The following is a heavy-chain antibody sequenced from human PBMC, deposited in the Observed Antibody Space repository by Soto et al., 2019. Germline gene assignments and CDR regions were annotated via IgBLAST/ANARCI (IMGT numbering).Heavy chain of an antibody. CDR2: IRSKDNNYET. D-gene: IGHD2-21*02. CDR3: AKQIYGGNS. CDR1: GLTFSASA. Sequence: GGCPRTSCATSGLTFSASALPWVRQVSGKGMEWSASIRSKDNNYETTYATSVKGRFTIYRDDSENTVYLQMNSLKTEDTAIYYCAKQIYGGNSWGQGSLVTVSS. J-gene: IGHJ4*02. V-gene: IGHV3-73*01.